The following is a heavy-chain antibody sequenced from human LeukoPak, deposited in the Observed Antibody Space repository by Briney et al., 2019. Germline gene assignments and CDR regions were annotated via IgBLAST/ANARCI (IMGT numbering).Heavy chain of an antibody. CDR2: ISTSSSTI. Sequence: GGSLRLSCAASGFTFSSYSMNWVRQAPGRGLEWVSYISTSSSTIYYADSVKGRFTISRDNAKNSLYLQMSSLRDDDTAVYFCARSRGVSDYWGQGTLVTVSS. V-gene: IGHV3-48*02. CDR1: GFTFSSYS. J-gene: IGHJ4*02. D-gene: IGHD3-10*01. CDR3: ARSRGVSDY.